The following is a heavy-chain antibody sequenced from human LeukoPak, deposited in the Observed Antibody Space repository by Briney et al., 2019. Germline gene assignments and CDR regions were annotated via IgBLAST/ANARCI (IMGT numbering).Heavy chain of an antibody. Sequence: SETLSLTCTVSGGSISSGSYYWSWIRQAAGKGLEWVGRIYTSGSTNYNPSLKSRVTMSVDTSKNQFSLKLSSVTAADTAVYYCARSGGSGTYYDGSFDCWGQGTLVTVSS. V-gene: IGHV4-61*02. D-gene: IGHD1-26*01. CDR2: IYTSGST. CDR3: ARSGGSGTYYDGSFDC. CDR1: GGSISSGSYY. J-gene: IGHJ4*02.